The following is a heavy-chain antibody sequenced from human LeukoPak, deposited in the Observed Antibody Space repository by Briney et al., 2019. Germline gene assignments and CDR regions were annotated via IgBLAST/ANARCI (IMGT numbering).Heavy chain of an antibody. Sequence: ASVKVSCKASGYTFTGYYMHWVRQAPGQGLEWMGWINPNSGGTNYAQKFQGRVTMTRDTSISTAYMELSRLRSDDTAVYYCARGPSSTSCYPSDYWGQGTLVTVSS. CDR3: ARGPSSTSCYPSDY. V-gene: IGHV1-2*02. CDR1: GYTFTGYY. J-gene: IGHJ4*02. D-gene: IGHD2-2*01. CDR2: INPNSGGT.